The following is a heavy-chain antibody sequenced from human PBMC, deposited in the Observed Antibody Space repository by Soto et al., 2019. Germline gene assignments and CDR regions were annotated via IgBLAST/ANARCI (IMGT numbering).Heavy chain of an antibody. CDR3: ARGGDYYLDS. V-gene: IGHV4-30-4*01. J-gene: IGHJ4*02. Sequence: SETLSLTCTVSGGSISSGDYYWSWIRQPPGKGLEWIGYIYSSGSTYYNPSLKSRVTISIDRSKNQFSLELKSVTAADTAVYFCARGGDYYLDSWGQGTLVTVSS. CDR1: GGSISSGDYY. CDR2: IYSSGST. D-gene: IGHD4-17*01.